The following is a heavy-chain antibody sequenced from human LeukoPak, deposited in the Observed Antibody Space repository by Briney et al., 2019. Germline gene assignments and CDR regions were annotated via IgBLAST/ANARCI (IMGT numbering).Heavy chain of an antibody. D-gene: IGHD2-15*01. CDR2: IYYSGST. CDR1: GGSISSSSYY. V-gene: IGHV4-39*01. Sequence: SETLSLTCTVSGGSISSSSYYWGWIRQPPGKGLEWIGSIYYSGSTYYNPSLKSRVTISVYTSKNQFSLKLSSVTAADTAVYYCARQSYCSGGSCYSPKIDYWGQGTLVTVSS. J-gene: IGHJ4*02. CDR3: ARQSYCSGGSCYSPKIDY.